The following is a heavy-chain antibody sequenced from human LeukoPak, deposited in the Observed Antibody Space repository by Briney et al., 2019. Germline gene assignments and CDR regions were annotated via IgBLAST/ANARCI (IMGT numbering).Heavy chain of an antibody. CDR1: GFTFSDYS. V-gene: IGHV3-48*01. CDR3: AREIPGRIAADC. J-gene: IGHJ4*02. D-gene: IGHD2-15*01. CDR2: IGGRGDGI. Sequence: GGSLRLSCAASGFTFSDYSMNWVRQAPGKGLEWISYIGGRGDGISYANSVKGRFTVSRDNAKNSPFLQMNRLRGEDTAIYFCAREIPGRIAADCWGQGTLVTVSS.